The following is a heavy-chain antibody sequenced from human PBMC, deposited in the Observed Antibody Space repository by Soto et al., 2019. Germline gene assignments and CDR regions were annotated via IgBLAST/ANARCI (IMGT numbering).Heavy chain of an antibody. D-gene: IGHD6-13*01. CDR1: GFTFSSYA. V-gene: IGHV3-23*01. Sequence: EVQLLESGGGLVQPGGSLRLSCAASGFTFSSYAMSWVRQAPGKGLEWVSSISVGSDITYYADSVKGRFSSSRDNSKNTLYLQMDSLRADDTAVYYCARDSRESRSWYGALDYWGQGTLVTVSS. CDR3: ARDSRESRSWYGALDY. J-gene: IGHJ4*02. CDR2: ISVGSDIT.